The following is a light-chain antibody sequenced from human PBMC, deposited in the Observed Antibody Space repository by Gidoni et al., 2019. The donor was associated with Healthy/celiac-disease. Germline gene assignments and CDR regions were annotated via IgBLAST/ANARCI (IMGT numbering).Light chain of an antibody. J-gene: IGKJ1*01. CDR2: DAS. CDR1: QSISSW. CDR3: QQYNSYPWT. V-gene: IGKV1-5*01. Sequence: DIQMTQSPSTLSASVGDRVTLTCRVSQSISSWLAWYQQKPGKAPKLLIYDASSLESGVPSRFSGSGSGTEFTLTIGSLQPDDFATYYCQQYNSYPWTFGQGTKVEIK.